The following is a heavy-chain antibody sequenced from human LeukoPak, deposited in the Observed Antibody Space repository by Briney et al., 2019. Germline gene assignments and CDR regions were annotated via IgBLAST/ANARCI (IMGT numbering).Heavy chain of an antibody. CDR2: ISSSDSTI. Sequence: GGSLRLSCAASGFTFSSYEMNWVREAPGRGLEWVSYISSSDSTIYYADSVKGRFTISRDNAKNSLYLQMNSLRAEDTAVYYCVRDAGTRLKYSYGYGDYWGQGSLVTVSS. D-gene: IGHD5-18*01. CDR1: GFTFSSYE. V-gene: IGHV3-48*03. J-gene: IGHJ4*02. CDR3: VRDAGTRLKYSYGYGDY.